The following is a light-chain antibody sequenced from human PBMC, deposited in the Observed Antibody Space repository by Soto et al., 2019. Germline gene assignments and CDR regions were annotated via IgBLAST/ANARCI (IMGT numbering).Light chain of an antibody. Sequence: EIVVFGAPRALSFFPGGIATPSRRGSLSVSSSYLAMHQQKPGPAPRLLIYSASSRATGIPDRFSGSGSGTDYTLTISRLEPEDFAVYFCQQYGYSFWTFGHGTKVDIK. CDR2: SAS. J-gene: IGKJ1*01. V-gene: IGKV3-20*01. CDR1: LSVSSSY. CDR3: QQYGYSFWT.